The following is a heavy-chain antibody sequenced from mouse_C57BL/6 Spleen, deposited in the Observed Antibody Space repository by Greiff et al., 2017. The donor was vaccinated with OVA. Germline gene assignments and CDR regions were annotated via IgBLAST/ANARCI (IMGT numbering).Heavy chain of an antibody. J-gene: IGHJ4*01. CDR3: ASRQLRLAMDY. D-gene: IGHD3-2*02. CDR1: GFSLTSYG. CDR2: IWGDGST. Sequence: QVQLQQSGPGLVAPSQSLSITCTVSGFSLTSYGVSWVRQPPGKGLEWLGVIWGDGSTNYHSALISRLSISKDNSKSQVFLKLNSLQTDDAATYYCASRQLRLAMDYWGQGTSVTVSS. V-gene: IGHV2-3*01.